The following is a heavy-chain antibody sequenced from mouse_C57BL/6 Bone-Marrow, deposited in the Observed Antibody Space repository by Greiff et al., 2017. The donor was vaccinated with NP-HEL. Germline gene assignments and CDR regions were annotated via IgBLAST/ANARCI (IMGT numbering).Heavy chain of an antibody. CDR2: ISDGGSYT. V-gene: IGHV5-4*01. J-gene: IGHJ2*01. CDR3: AREGVRYFDY. CDR1: GFTFSSYA. Sequence: DVHLVESGGGLVKPGGSLKLSCAASGFTFSSYAMSWVRQTPEKRLEWVATISDGGSYTYYPDNVKGRFTISRDNAKNNLYLQMSHLKSEDTAMYYCAREGVRYFDYWGQGTTLTVSS.